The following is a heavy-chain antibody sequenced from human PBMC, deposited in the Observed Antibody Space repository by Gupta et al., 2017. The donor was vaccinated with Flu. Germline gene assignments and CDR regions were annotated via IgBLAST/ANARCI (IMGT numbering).Heavy chain of an antibody. CDR2: IWYDGSNK. CDR1: GCNFSSYG. Sequence: QVQLVESGGRVVQPGRSRRLCWAASGCNFSSYGMHSVPPPPRKGLEWVAVIWYDGSNKYYADSVKGRFTISRDNSKNTLYLQMNSLRAEDTAVYYCARETRSLFGSWYGSEYFQHWGQGTLVTVSS. CDR3: ARETRSLFGSWYGSEYFQH. D-gene: IGHD6-13*01. J-gene: IGHJ1*01. V-gene: IGHV3-33*01.